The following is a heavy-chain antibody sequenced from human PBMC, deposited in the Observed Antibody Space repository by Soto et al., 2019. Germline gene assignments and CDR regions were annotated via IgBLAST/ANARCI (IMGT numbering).Heavy chain of an antibody. D-gene: IGHD3-22*01. Sequence: GASVKVSCKASGYTFTSYDINCVRQATVQGLEWMGWMNPNSGNTGYAQKFQGRVTMARNTSISTAYMELSSLRSEDTAVYYCARGSYDSSGYYYPPGYWGQGTLVTVSS. CDR3: ARGSYDSSGYYYPPGY. J-gene: IGHJ4*02. CDR2: MNPNSGNT. CDR1: GYTFTSYD. V-gene: IGHV1-8*01.